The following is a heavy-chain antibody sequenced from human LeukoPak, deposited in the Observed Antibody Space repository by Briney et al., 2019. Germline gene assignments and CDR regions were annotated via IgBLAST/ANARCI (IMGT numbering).Heavy chain of an antibody. V-gene: IGHV4-4*07. J-gene: IGHJ4*02. CDR2: IYTTGAT. Sequence: PSETLSLTCTVSSGSINSYYWGWVRQPPGKGLEWIGRIYTTGATQYNPSLKSRVTMSVDTSTNQFSLNLRSKTAADTAVYYCGRQGYTASHYFFDYWSQGSLVAVS. CDR1: SGSINSYY. CDR3: GRQGYTASHYFFDY. D-gene: IGHD2-2*02.